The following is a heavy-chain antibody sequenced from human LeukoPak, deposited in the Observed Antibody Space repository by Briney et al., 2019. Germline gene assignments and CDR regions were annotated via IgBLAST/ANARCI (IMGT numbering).Heavy chain of an antibody. CDR3: VKGGGNSRPYFFDY. D-gene: IGHD4-23*01. CDR1: EFTFSRYA. J-gene: IGHJ4*02. CDR2: ISSNE. V-gene: IGHV3-NL1*01. Sequence: GGSLRLSCSASEFTFSRYAMHWVRQAPGKGLEYVSGISSNEDSVKGRFTISRDSSKNTLYLQMSSLRAEDTAVYYCVKGGGNSRPYFFDYWGQGTLITVSS.